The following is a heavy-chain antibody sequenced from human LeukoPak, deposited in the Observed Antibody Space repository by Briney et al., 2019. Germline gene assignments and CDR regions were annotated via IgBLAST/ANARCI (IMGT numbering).Heavy chain of an antibody. Sequence: SVKVSCKASGFTFTSSAMQWVRQARGQRLEWIGWVVVGSGHTNYAQKFQERVSITRDMSTSTAYMELSSLRSEDTAVYYCAATVDYCSGGSCYNHYYGMDVWGQGTTVTVSS. CDR1: GFTFTSSA. D-gene: IGHD2-15*01. CDR2: VVVGSGHT. J-gene: IGHJ6*02. CDR3: AATVDYCSGGSCYNHYYGMDV. V-gene: IGHV1-58*02.